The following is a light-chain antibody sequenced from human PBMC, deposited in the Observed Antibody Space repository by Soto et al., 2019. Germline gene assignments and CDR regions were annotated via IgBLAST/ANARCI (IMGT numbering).Light chain of an antibody. V-gene: IGKV3-20*01. CDR3: QQYNIWPWT. CDR1: QSVSSSY. J-gene: IGKJ1*01. Sequence: EIVLTQSPGTLSLSPGERATLSCRASQSVSSSYLAWYQQKPGQAPRLLIYGASSRATGIPDRFSGSGSGTEFTLTISSLQSEDFAVYYCQQYNIWPWTFGRGTKVDIK. CDR2: GAS.